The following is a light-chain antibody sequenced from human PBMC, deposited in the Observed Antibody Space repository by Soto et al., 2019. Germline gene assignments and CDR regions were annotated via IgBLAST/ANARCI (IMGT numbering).Light chain of an antibody. CDR1: SSDVGRYNA. J-gene: IGLJ3*02. V-gene: IGLV2-14*01. CDR2: DVS. CDR3: TSYTSTGPWV. Sequence: QSALTQSASVSGSPGQSITISCTGTSSDVGRYNAVSWYQQHPGKAPKLMIYDVSNRPSGVSNRFSGSKSGNTASLTISGLQAEDEADYYCTSYTSTGPWVFGGGTKLTVL.